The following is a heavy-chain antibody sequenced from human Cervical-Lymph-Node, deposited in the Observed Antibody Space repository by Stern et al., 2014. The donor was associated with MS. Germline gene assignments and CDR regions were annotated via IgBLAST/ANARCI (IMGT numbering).Heavy chain of an antibody. D-gene: IGHD3-3*01. V-gene: IGHV4-4*02. CDR3: ARWRGDFYYYGMDV. J-gene: IGHJ6*02. CDR1: GDSISTSNW. Sequence: VQLVESGPGLVKSSGTLSLTCVVSGDSISTSNWWSWVRQPPGKGLEWIGEIYHSGSTKYNPSLKRRVTLAVDKSKNQFSLKMTSLTAADTAVYYCARWRGDFYYYGMDVWGQGTTDTVSS. CDR2: IYHSGST.